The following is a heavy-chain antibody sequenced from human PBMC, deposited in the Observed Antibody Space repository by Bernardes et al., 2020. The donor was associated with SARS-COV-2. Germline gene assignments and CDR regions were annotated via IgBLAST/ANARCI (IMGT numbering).Heavy chain of an antibody. J-gene: IGHJ4*02. CDR1: GFTFSTYA. Sequence: GGSLRLSCAASGFTFSTYAMTWVRQAPGKGLEWVSIISPSGDTTYYADSVKGRFTISRDNSKKTLYLQMNSLRAEDTALYYCTKSGGDRPHFDYWGQGTLVTVSS. CDR2: ISPSGDTT. V-gene: IGHV3-23*01. CDR3: TKSGGDRPHFDY. D-gene: IGHD2-21*01.